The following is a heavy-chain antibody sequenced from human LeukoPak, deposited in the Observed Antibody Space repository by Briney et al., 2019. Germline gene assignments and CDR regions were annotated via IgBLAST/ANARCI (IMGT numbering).Heavy chain of an antibody. CDR3: ARGPGYDFWSGYNYYFDY. V-gene: IGHV4-31*03. D-gene: IGHD3-3*01. CDR1: GGSISSSGYY. CDR2: INHSGST. J-gene: IGHJ4*02. Sequence: PSQTLSLTCTVSGGSISSSGYYWSWIRQHPGKGLEWIGEINHSGSTNYNPSLKSRVTISVDTSKNQFSLKLSSVTAADTAVYYCARGPGYDFWSGYNYYFDYWGQGTLVTVSS.